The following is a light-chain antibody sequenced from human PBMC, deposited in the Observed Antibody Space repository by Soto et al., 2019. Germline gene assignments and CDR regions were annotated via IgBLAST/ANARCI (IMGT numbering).Light chain of an antibody. CDR3: CSYAGTNTSV. CDR1: SSDVGSYNL. Sequence: QSALTQPASVSGSPGQSITISCTGTSSDVGSYNLVSWYQQHPGKAPKVMIYEGSKRPSGVSNRFSGSKSGNTASLTISGLQAEDEAYYYCCSYAGTNTSVFAT. CDR2: EGS. V-gene: IGLV2-23*01. J-gene: IGLJ1*01.